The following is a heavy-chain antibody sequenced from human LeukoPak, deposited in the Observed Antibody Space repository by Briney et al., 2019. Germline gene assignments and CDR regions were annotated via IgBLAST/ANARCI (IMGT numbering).Heavy chain of an antibody. V-gene: IGHV3-33*06. CDR3: AKDPSTIAAAGMGAYYYMDV. CDR2: IWYDGSNK. CDR1: GFTFSSYG. Sequence: PGGSLRLSCAASGFTFSSYGMHWVRQAPGKGLEWVAVIWYDGSNKYYADSVKGRFTISRDNSKNTLYLQMNSLRAEDTAVYYCAKDPSTIAAAGMGAYYYMDVWGKGTTVTVSS. J-gene: IGHJ6*03. D-gene: IGHD6-13*01.